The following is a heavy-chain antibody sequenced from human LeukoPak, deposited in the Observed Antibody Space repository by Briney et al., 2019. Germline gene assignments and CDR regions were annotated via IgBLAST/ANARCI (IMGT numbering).Heavy chain of an antibody. D-gene: IGHD3-10*01. Sequence: ASVQVSCKASGYTFTSYGISWVRQAPGQGLEWMGIINPSGGSTSYAQKFQGRVTMTRDTSTSTVYMELSSLRSEDTAVYYCARVHGSGSYLIVPYFDHWGQGTLVTVSS. CDR3: ARVHGSGSYLIVPYFDH. V-gene: IGHV1-46*01. CDR2: INPSGGST. CDR1: GYTFTSYG. J-gene: IGHJ4*02.